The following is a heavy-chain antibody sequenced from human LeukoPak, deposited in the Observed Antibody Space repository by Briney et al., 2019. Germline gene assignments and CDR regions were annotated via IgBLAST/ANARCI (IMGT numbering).Heavy chain of an antibody. CDR3: ARDLAYCGGDCYSFAWFDP. CDR2: IIPIFGTA. V-gene: IGHV1-69*13. J-gene: IGHJ5*02. CDR1: GGTFSSYA. D-gene: IGHD2-21*02. Sequence: SVKVSCKASGGTFSSYAISWVRQAPGQGLEWMGGIIPIFGTANYAQKFQGRVTITADESTSTAYMELSSLRSEDTAVYYCARDLAYCGGDCYSFAWFDPWGQGALVTVSS.